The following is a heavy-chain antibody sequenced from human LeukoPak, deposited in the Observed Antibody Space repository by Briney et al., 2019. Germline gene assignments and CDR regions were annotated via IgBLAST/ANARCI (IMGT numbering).Heavy chain of an antibody. D-gene: IGHD2-2*01. Sequence: ASVKVPCKASGYTFTSYDINWVRQATGQGLEWMGWMNPNSGNTGYAQKFQGRVTMTRDTSIGTAYMELSSLRSEDTAVYYCARGSSYCSSTSCPYYYYGMDVWGQGTTVTVSS. CDR1: GYTFTSYD. J-gene: IGHJ6*02. CDR2: MNPNSGNT. V-gene: IGHV1-8*01. CDR3: ARGSSYCSSTSCPYYYYGMDV.